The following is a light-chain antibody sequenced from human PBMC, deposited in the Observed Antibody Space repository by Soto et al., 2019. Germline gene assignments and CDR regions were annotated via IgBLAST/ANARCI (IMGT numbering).Light chain of an antibody. CDR2: DAS. CDR1: QCVTTY. CDR3: QQRSNWPPSIT. V-gene: IGKV3-11*01. Sequence: IVLTQSPATLSLSPGERANISCRASQCVTTYLAWYQQKPGQAPRLLIYDASDRATGIPARFSGSGSGTDFTLTISSLEPEDFAVYYCQQRSNWPPSITFGQGTRLEIK. J-gene: IGKJ5*01.